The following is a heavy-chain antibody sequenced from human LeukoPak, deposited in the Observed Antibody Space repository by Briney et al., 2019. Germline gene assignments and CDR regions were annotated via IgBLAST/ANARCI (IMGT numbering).Heavy chain of an antibody. CDR1: GYTFTGYY. J-gene: IGHJ4*02. D-gene: IGHD5-18*01. CDR2: ISAYNGNT. CDR3: ARAGYSYGYYFDY. Sequence: GSVKVSCKASGYTFTGYYMHWVRQAPGQGLEWMGWISAYNGNTNYAQKLQGRVTMTTDTSTSTAYMELRSLRSDDTAVYYCARAGYSYGYYFDYWGQGTLVTVSS. V-gene: IGHV1-18*04.